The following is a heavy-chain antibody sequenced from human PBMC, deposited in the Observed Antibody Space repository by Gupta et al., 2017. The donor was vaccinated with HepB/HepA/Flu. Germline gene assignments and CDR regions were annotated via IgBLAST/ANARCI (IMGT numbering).Heavy chain of an antibody. D-gene: IGHD5-24*01. V-gene: IGHV4-39*01. CDR2: IFYSGTA. CDR3: ARAKMAAEVDF. Sequence: QLRLEESGPGLVKPWETMSLTCIVSGDSIDTILYFWGWNRQPPGKGPEWIGDIFYSGTAHYNLSLKSRVTISIDTSKNQFSLRLSSVTAADTAIYYCARAKMAAEVDFWGQGSLVTVSS. CDR1: GDSIDTILYF. J-gene: IGHJ4*02.